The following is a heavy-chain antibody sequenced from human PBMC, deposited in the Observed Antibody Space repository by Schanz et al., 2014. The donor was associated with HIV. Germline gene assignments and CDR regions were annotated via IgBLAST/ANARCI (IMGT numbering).Heavy chain of an antibody. V-gene: IGHV3-23*04. J-gene: IGHJ4*02. Sequence: VESGGGVVRPGRSLRLSCAASGFTFDSYGMHWVRQAPGKGLEWVSSISESGGRSYYADSVNGRFTISRDNSKNTLYLQMTTLRTEDTAVYYCAKPEYDSRGNSQSHFDSWGQGTLVTVSS. CDR3: AKPEYDSRGNSQSHFDS. D-gene: IGHD3-22*01. CDR2: ISESGGRS. CDR1: GFTFDSYG.